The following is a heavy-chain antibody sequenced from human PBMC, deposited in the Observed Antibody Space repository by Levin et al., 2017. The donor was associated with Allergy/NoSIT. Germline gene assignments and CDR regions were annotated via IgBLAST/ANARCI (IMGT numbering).Heavy chain of an antibody. CDR2: INPNSGGT. CDR3: ARDKSYRDTGGSYDS. Sequence: ASVKVSCKASGYSFSDYYIHWVRQAPGQGLEWMGRINPNSGGTDYAQTFQGRVTMTRDTSTCSAYMELSRLTSDDTAVYYCARDKSYRDTGGSYDSWGQGTLVTVSS. J-gene: IGHJ5*01. CDR1: GYSFSDYY. D-gene: IGHD2-8*02. V-gene: IGHV1-2*02.